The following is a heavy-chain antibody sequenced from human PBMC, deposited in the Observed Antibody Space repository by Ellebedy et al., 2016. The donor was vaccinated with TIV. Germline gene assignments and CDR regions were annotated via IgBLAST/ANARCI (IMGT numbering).Heavy chain of an antibody. CDR2: ISDSGST. J-gene: IGHJ4*02. Sequence: MPGGSLRLSCTVSAGSISNYYWSWIRQPPGKGLEWIGSISDSGSTFYNPSLKSRVRISVETSKNQFSLKLRSVTAADTAVYYCATEIPVAARIEFWGQGALVTVSS. CDR3: ATEIPVAARIEF. V-gene: IGHV4-59*04. CDR1: AGSISNYY. D-gene: IGHD6-19*01.